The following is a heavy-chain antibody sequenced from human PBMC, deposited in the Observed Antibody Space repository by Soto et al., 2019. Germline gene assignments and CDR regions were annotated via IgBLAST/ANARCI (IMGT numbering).Heavy chain of an antibody. D-gene: IGHD4-17*01. J-gene: IGHJ4*02. CDR1: GFTFSSYS. CDR2: ISSSSSYI. Sequence: EVQLVESGGGLVKPGGSLRLSCAASGFTFSSYSMNWVRQAPGKGLEWVSSISSSSSYIYYADSVKGRFTISRDNAKNSLYLQMNSLRAEDTAVYYCARDSHHDYGDKSPFDYWGQGTLVTVSS. CDR3: ARDSHHDYGDKSPFDY. V-gene: IGHV3-21*01.